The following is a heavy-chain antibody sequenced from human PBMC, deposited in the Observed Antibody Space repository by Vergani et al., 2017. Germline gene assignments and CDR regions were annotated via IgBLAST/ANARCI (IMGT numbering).Heavy chain of an antibody. Sequence: VQLVESGGGVVQPGRSLRLSCTASGFTFSSYEMNWVRQAPGKGLEWVSYISSRGSTIYYADSVKGRFTISRDNAKNSLYLQMNSLRAEDTAVYYCARARGERFFYMDVWGKGTTVTVSS. CDR2: ISSRGSTI. J-gene: IGHJ6*03. CDR3: ARARGERFFYMDV. CDR1: GFTFSSYE. D-gene: IGHD1-1*01. V-gene: IGHV3-48*03.